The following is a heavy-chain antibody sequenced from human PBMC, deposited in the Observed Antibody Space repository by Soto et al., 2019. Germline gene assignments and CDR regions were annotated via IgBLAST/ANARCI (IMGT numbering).Heavy chain of an antibody. CDR2: IYYSGST. V-gene: IGHV4-39*01. J-gene: IGHJ6*02. Sequence: SGPTLVNPTQTLTLTCTFSGFSLSTSGMCVSWIRQPPGKGLEWIGSIYYSGSTYYNPSLKSRVTISVDTSKNQFSLKPSSVTAADTAVYYCARVSDSSNTGYYYYYYGMDVWGQGTTVTVSS. CDR3: ARVSDSSNTGYYYYYYGMDV. D-gene: IGHD6-13*01. CDR1: GFSLSTSGMC.